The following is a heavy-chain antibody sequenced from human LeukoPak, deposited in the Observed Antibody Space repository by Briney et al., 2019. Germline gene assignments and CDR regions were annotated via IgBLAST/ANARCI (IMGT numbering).Heavy chain of an antibody. Sequence: SETLSLTCTVSGGSISSGYYFWSWIRQPPGKGLEWIGYIYYSGSTNYNPSLKSRVTISVDTSKNQFSLKLSSVTAADTAVYYCARLDASSSWPRTWGQGTLVTVSS. CDR3: ARLDASSSWPRT. CDR1: GGSISSGYYF. CDR2: IYYSGST. V-gene: IGHV4-61*01. J-gene: IGHJ5*02. D-gene: IGHD6-13*01.